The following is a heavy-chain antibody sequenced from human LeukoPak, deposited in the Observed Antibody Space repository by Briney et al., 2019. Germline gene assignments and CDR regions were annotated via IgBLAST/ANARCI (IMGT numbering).Heavy chain of an antibody. J-gene: IGHJ4*02. CDR2: ISFDVSNK. Sequence: PGGSLRLSCAASGFTFSSYGMHWVRQAPGKGLEWVAVISFDVSNKYYADSVKGRFTISRDNSKNTLYLLMNSLRAEDTAVYYCARARSSSGWYEDYWGQGTLVAVSS. CDR3: ARARSSSGWYEDY. V-gene: IGHV3-30*03. D-gene: IGHD6-19*01. CDR1: GFTFSSYG.